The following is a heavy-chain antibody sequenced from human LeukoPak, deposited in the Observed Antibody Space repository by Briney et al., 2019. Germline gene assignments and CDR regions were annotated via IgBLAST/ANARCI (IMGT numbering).Heavy chain of an antibody. J-gene: IGHJ4*02. CDR3: ATAFSHLELRDY. CDR2: FDPEDGET. V-gene: IGHV1-24*01. CDR1: GYTLTELS. Sequence: ASVKVSCKVSGYTLTELSMHWVRQAPGKGLEWMGGFDPEDGETIYAQKFLGRVTMTEDTSTDTAYMELSSLRSEDTAVYYCATAFSHLELRDYWGQGTLVTVSS. D-gene: IGHD1-7*01.